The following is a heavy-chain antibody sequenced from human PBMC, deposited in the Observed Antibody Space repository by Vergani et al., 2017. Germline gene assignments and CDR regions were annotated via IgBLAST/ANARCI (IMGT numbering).Heavy chain of an antibody. CDR3: ARDHIVVVPAAQGYAFDI. CDR1: GYTFTSYA. CDR2: IIPILGTA. J-gene: IGHJ3*02. V-gene: IGHV1-69*11. D-gene: IGHD2-2*01. Sequence: QVQLVQSGAEVKKPGASVKVSCKASGYTFTSYAMHWVRQAPGQRLEWMGWIIPILGTANYARKFQGRVTITADESTSTAYMELSSLRSEDTAVYYCARDHIVVVPAAQGYAFDIWGQGTMVTVSS.